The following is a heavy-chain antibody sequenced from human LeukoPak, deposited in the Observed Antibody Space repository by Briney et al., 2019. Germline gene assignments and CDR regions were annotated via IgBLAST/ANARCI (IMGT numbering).Heavy chain of an antibody. D-gene: IGHD2-15*01. CDR2: IWFDGSQK. CDR1: GFTFSQTG. J-gene: IGHJ1*01. V-gene: IGHV3-33*01. Sequence: GGSLRLSCQTSGFTFSQTGFHWVRQAPGKGLEWVAVIWFDGSQKYHADSVKGRFTISRDDSKNTLYLQMDNLRAEDTAVYYCATEGGHLTHLSFWGRGTLFTVSS. CDR3: ATEGGHLTHLSF.